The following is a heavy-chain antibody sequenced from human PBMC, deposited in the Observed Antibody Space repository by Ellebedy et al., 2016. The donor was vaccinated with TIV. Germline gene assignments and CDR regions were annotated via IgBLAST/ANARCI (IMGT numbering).Heavy chain of an antibody. CDR2: INHSGST. CDR1: GGSFSGYY. D-gene: IGHD3-3*01. Sequence: SETLSLTXAVYGGSFSGYYWSWIRQPPGKGLEWIGEINHSGSTNYNPSLKSRVTISVDTSKNQFSLKLSSVTAADTAVYYCARVQNFWSRIYYYYYMDVWGKGTTVTVSS. V-gene: IGHV4-34*01. CDR3: ARVQNFWSRIYYYYYMDV. J-gene: IGHJ6*03.